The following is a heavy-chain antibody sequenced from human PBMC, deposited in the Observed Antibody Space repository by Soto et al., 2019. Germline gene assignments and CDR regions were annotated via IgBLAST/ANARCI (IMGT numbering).Heavy chain of an antibody. D-gene: IGHD2-15*01. J-gene: IGHJ5*02. CDR1: GGSVSSGSYY. CDR2: IYYSGST. V-gene: IGHV4-61*01. CDR3: AREVVVVVAARGNWFDP. Sequence: SETLSLTCTVSGGSVSSGSYYWSWIRQPPGKGLEWIGYIYYSGSTNYNPSLKSRVTISVDTSKNQFSLKLSSVTAADTAVYYYAREVVVVVAARGNWFDPWGQGTLVTVSS.